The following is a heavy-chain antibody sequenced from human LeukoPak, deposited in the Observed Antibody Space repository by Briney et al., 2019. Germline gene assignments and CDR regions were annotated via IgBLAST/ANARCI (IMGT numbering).Heavy chain of an antibody. V-gene: IGHV1-2*02. Sequence: ASVKVSCKASGYTFTGYYMHWVRQAPGQGLEWMGSINPNSGGTNYAQKFQGRVTMTRDTSTSTVYMELSSLRSEDTAVYYCARDGRYCSSTSCYAGFSFDYWGQGTLVTVSS. CDR3: ARDGRYCSSTSCYAGFSFDY. CDR2: INPNSGGT. D-gene: IGHD2-2*01. CDR1: GYTFTGYY. J-gene: IGHJ4*02.